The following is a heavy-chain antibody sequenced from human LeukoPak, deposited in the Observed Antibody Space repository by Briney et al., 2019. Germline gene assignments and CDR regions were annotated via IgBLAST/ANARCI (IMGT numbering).Heavy chain of an antibody. D-gene: IGHD1-7*01. CDR2: IRGYDGGLST. J-gene: IGHJ4*02. CDR3: AREGGTVEIGEFDY. V-gene: IGHV3-23*01. Sequence: GGSLRLSCAASGFTFSNYAMFWVGQAPGKGLEWVSAIRGYDGGLSTSYADSVKGRCTTSRDNSKNTVYLQMNSLRAEDTAVYYCAREGGTVEIGEFDYWGQGTLVTVSS. CDR1: GFTFSNYA.